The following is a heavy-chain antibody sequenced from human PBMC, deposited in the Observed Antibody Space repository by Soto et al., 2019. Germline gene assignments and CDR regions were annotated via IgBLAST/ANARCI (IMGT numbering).Heavy chain of an antibody. J-gene: IGHJ4*02. Sequence: GGSLRLSCADSGFTFSSDAMSWVRQAPGKGLEWVSAISGSGGSTYYADSVKGRFTISRDNSKNTLYLQMNSLRAEDTAVYYCAKEDIVVVPDPSYFDYWGQGTLVTVSS. CDR2: ISGSGGST. CDR3: AKEDIVVVPDPSYFDY. D-gene: IGHD2-2*01. CDR1: GFTFSSDA. V-gene: IGHV3-23*01.